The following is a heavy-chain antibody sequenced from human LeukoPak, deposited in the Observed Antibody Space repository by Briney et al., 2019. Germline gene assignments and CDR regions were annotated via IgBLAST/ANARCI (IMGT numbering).Heavy chain of an antibody. V-gene: IGHV1-2*02. D-gene: IGHD1/OR15-1a*01. J-gene: IGHJ5*02. CDR2: INPNSGGT. CDR1: GYTFTSYG. Sequence: ASVKVSCKASGYTFTSYGISWVRQAPGQGLGWMGWINPNSGGTNYVQKFEGRVTMTRDTSINTVYMEMSRLTSDDTAIYFCARDGTRMFDSGEGWFDPWGQGTLVTVSS. CDR3: ARDGTRMFDSGEGWFDP.